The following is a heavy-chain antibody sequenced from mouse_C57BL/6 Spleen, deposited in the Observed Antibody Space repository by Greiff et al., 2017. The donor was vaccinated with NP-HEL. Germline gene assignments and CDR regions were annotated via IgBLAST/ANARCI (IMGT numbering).Heavy chain of an antibody. D-gene: IGHD1-1*01. Sequence: LKQSGASVKISCKASGYAFSSYWMNWVKQRPGKGLEWIGQIYPGDGDTNYNGKFKGKATLTADKSSSTAYMQLSSLTSEDSAVYFCARPNYGSSYAMDYWGQGTSVTVSS. CDR2: IYPGDGDT. CDR1: GYAFSSYW. V-gene: IGHV1-80*01. J-gene: IGHJ4*01. CDR3: ARPNYGSSYAMDY.